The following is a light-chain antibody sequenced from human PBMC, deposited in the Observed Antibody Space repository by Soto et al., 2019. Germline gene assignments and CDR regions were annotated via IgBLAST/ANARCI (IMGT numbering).Light chain of an antibody. Sequence: QSALTQPPSASGFPGQSVTISCTGTSSDVGYYDYVSWYQQHPGKDPKLVLYEVTKRPSGVPDRVSASKSGNTASLTVYGLRAEDEADYYCSSYAGSNNFVFGSATKVTVL. CDR3: SSYAGSNNFV. CDR2: EVT. J-gene: IGLJ1*01. CDR1: SSDVGYYDY. V-gene: IGLV2-8*01.